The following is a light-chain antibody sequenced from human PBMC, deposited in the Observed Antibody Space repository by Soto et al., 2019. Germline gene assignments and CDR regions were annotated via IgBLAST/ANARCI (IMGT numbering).Light chain of an antibody. V-gene: IGKV1-5*01. Sequence: DIQMTQSPSTLSASVGDRVTITCRASQSISSWLAWYQQKPGKAPKLLIYDASSLESGVPSRSSGSGSGTEFTLTISSLQPDDFATYYCQQYNSYPLTFGGGTKVDIK. J-gene: IGKJ4*01. CDR3: QQYNSYPLT. CDR1: QSISSW. CDR2: DAS.